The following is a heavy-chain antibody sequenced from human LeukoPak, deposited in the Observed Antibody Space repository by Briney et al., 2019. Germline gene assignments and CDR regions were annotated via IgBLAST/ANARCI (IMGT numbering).Heavy chain of an antibody. CDR2: INPDGSEK. Sequence: GGSLRLSCAASGFTFSNNWMIWVRQAPGKGLEWVASINPDGSEKYSVDSVEGRFTISRDNAKNLLYLQVNSLRVEDTAFYYCARDLAYSRLDYWGQGMLVTVSS. V-gene: IGHV3-7*01. J-gene: IGHJ4*02. D-gene: IGHD5-18*01. CDR1: GFTFSNNW. CDR3: ARDLAYSRLDY.